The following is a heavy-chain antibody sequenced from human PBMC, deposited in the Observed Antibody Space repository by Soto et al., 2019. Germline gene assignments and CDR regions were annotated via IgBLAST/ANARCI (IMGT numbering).Heavy chain of an antibody. J-gene: IGHJ6*02. V-gene: IGHV5-51*01. CDR2: IYPGDSDT. CDR1: GYSFTSYW. CDR3: AWAIGYCSGGSCYTPDYYYYGMDV. Sequence: RGESLKISCKGSGYSFTSYWIGWVRQMPGKGLEWMGIIYPGDSDTRYSPSFQGQVTISADKSISTAYLQWSSLKASDTAMYYCAWAIGYCSGGSCYTPDYYYYGMDVWGQGTTVTVSS. D-gene: IGHD2-15*01.